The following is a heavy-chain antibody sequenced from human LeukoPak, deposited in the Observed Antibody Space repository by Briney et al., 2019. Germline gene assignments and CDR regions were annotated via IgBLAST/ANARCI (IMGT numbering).Heavy chain of an antibody. D-gene: IGHD3-10*01. J-gene: IGHJ4*02. Sequence: PGGSLRLSCTASGFTFSDYWMYWVRQAPGKGLVWVSRIKSDGTGILYEDFAEGRFTISRDNAKNALYLQMSSLREEDTAFYYCVRGQTIDFWGQGILVTVSS. V-gene: IGHV3-74*03. CDR2: IKSDGTGI. CDR1: GFTFSDYW. CDR3: VRGQTIDF.